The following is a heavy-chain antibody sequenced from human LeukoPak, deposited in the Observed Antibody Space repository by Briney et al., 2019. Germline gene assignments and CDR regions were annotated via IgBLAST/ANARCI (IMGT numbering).Heavy chain of an antibody. CDR3: AKDRDSSGRYYFDY. V-gene: IGHV3-30*18. J-gene: IGHJ4*02. Sequence: GGSLRLSCAASGFTFSSYGMHWVRQAPGKGLEWVAVISYDGSNKYYADSVKGRFTISRDNSKNTLYLQMNSLRAEDTAVYYCAKDRDSSGRYYFDYWGQGTLVTVSS. CDR1: GFTFSSYG. CDR2: ISYDGSNK. D-gene: IGHD3-22*01.